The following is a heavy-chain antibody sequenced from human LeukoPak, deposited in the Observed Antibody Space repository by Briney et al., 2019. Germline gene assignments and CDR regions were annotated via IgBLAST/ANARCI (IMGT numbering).Heavy chain of an antibody. V-gene: IGHV1-2*04. D-gene: IGHD2-2*01. J-gene: IGHJ3*02. CDR1: GYTFTGYY. Sequence: ASVTVSCKASGYTFTGYYMHWVRQAPGQGLEWMGWINPNSGGTNYAQKFQGWVTMNRDTSISTAYMELSRLRSDDTAVYYCARCGYCSSTSCSRGAFDIWGQGTMVTVSS. CDR2: INPNSGGT. CDR3: ARCGYCSSTSCSRGAFDI.